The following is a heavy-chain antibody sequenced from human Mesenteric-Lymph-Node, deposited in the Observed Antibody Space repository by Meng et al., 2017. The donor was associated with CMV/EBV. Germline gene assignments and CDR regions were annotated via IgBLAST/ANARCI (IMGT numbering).Heavy chain of an antibody. J-gene: IGHJ3*02. CDR1: GFTFSSYA. CDR3: ARDSGAFDI. V-gene: IGHV3-30-3*01. CDR2: ISYDGSNK. Sequence: GESLKISCAASGFTFSSYAMHWVRQAPGKGLEWVAVISYDGSNKYYADSVKGRFTISRDNSKNTLYLQMNSLRAEDTAVYYCARDSGAFDIWGQGTAVTVSS.